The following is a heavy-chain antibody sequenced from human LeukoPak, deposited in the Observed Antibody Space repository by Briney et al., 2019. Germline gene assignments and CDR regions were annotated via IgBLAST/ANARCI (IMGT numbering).Heavy chain of an antibody. V-gene: IGHV3-74*01. J-gene: IGHJ4*02. CDR2: IDSDGSTT. CDR3: ARDTLAVAGDLDY. D-gene: IGHD6-19*01. CDR1: GFTFNSYW. Sequence: GGSLRLSCAASGFTFNSYWMHWVRQVPGKGLVWVSLIDSDGSTTTYADSVKGRLSISRDNAKNTLYLQMNSLRVEDTAVYYCARDTLAVAGDLDYWGQGTLVTVSS.